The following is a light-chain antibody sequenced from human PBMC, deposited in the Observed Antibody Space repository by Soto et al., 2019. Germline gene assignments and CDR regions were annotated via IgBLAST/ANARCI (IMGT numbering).Light chain of an antibody. J-gene: IGKJ1*01. CDR3: QQYGRSPWT. CDR2: GSS. CDR1: QTVSSGY. V-gene: IGKV3-20*01. Sequence: VLTQSPGTLSLSPGEAATLSCRASQTVSSGYLACYQQRSGQAPRLLIYGSSSRACDVPDRFSGSGSGAEFTLPISSLEHEDCAVYFCQQYGRSPWTFGQGTKLEIK.